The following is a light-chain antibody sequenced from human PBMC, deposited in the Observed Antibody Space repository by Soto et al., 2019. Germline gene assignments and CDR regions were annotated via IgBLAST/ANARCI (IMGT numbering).Light chain of an antibody. Sequence: DIQMTQSPAALSVSVGDRVTISCRASQSISSYLTWYQQKPGKAPTLLIYAASSLQSGVPSRFSGSGSGTEFTLTISSLQPEDFARYYCQQSYNTPRTFGQGTKVEIK. CDR3: QQSYNTPRT. CDR2: AAS. J-gene: IGKJ1*01. V-gene: IGKV1-39*01. CDR1: QSISSY.